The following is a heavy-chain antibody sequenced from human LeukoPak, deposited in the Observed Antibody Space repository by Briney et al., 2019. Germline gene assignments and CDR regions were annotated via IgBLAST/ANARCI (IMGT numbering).Heavy chain of an antibody. CDR1: GFTFSSYS. CDR3: ARGLYGSGTKRSYGMDV. V-gene: IGHV3-21*01. Sequence: GGSLRLSCAASGFTFSSYSMNWVRQAPGKGLEWVSSISSSSSYIYYADSVKGRFTISRDNAKNSLYLQMNSLRAEDTAVYYCARGLYGSGTKRSYGMDVRGKGTTVTVSS. D-gene: IGHD3-10*01. J-gene: IGHJ6*04. CDR2: ISSSSSYI.